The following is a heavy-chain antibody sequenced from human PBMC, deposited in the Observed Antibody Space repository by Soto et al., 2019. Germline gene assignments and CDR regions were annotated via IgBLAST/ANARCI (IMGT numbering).Heavy chain of an antibody. V-gene: IGHV2-5*01. Sequence: SGPTLVNPTQTLTLTCTFSGFSLSTSGVGVGWIRQPPGKALEWLALIYWNDDKRYSPSLKSRLTITKDTSKNQVVLTMTNMDPVDTATYYCAHSRVIAAAGISGYYYYGMDVWGQGTTVTVSS. D-gene: IGHD6-13*01. J-gene: IGHJ6*02. CDR3: AHSRVIAAAGISGYYYYGMDV. CDR1: GFSLSTSGVG. CDR2: IYWNDDK.